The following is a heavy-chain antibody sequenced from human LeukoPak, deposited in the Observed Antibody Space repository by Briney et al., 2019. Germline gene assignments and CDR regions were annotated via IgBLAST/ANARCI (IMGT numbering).Heavy chain of an antibody. CDR3: GGVFPRERYYDSSGPLGS. V-gene: IGHV1-69*13. Sequence: SVKVSCKASGGTFSSYAISWVRQAPGQGLEWMGGIIPIFGTANYAQKFQGRVTITADESTSTAYMELSSLRSEDTAVYYCGGVFPRERYYDSSGPLGSWGQGTLVTVSS. CDR2: IIPIFGTA. J-gene: IGHJ5*02. CDR1: GGTFSSYA. D-gene: IGHD3-22*01.